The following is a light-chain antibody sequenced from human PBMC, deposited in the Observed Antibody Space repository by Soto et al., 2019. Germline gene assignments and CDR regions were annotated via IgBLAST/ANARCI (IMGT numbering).Light chain of an antibody. Sequence: EIVMTPSPATLSVSPGERATLSCRASQSVSSNLAWYQQKPGQAPRLLIYGASTRATGIPARFSGSGSGTEFTLSISSLQSEDFAVCYCQQYNNWPRTFVQGTKVDIK. V-gene: IGKV3-15*01. CDR3: QQYNNWPRT. J-gene: IGKJ1*01. CDR2: GAS. CDR1: QSVSSN.